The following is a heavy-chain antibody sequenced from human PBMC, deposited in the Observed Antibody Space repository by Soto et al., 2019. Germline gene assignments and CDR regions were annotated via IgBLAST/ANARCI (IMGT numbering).Heavy chain of an antibody. D-gene: IGHD3-10*01. J-gene: IGHJ4*02. CDR2: ISGDNGNT. Sequence: ASVKVSCKASGYTFTSYGISWVRQAPGQGLEWMGWISGDNGNTNYAQKLQGRVTMTTDTSTSTAYMELRSLRSDDTAVYYCARGPLWFGELSFDYWGQGTLVTVSS. CDR3: ARGPLWFGELSFDY. CDR1: GYTFTSYG. V-gene: IGHV1-18*01.